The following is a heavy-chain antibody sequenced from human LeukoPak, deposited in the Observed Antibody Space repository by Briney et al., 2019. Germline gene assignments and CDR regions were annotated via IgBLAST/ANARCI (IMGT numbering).Heavy chain of an antibody. V-gene: IGHV4-30-4*01. J-gene: IGHJ4*02. CDR2: MYYSGST. Sequence: PSETLSLTCTVSGGSISSGGYYWSWIRQPPGKGLEWIGYMYYSGSTHYNPSPKSRVTVSGDTSKNQFSLKLSSVTAADTAVYYCARVLRGGYYGSGSYAVDYWGQGTLVTVSS. CDR1: GGSISSGGYY. CDR3: ARVLRGGYYGSGSYAVDY. D-gene: IGHD3-10*01.